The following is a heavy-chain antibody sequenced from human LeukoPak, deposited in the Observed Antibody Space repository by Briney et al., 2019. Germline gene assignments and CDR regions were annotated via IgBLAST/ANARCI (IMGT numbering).Heavy chain of an antibody. CDR1: GYTFTSYG. J-gene: IGHJ5*02. D-gene: IGHD4-17*01. CDR2: ISAYNGNT. Sequence: ASVKVSCKASGYTFTSYGISWVRQAPGQGLEWMGWISAYNGNTNYAQKLQGRVTMTTDTSTSTAYMELRSLRSDDTAVYYCASRQGVTTATAFDPWGQGTLVTVSS. V-gene: IGHV1-18*01. CDR3: ASRQGVTTATAFDP.